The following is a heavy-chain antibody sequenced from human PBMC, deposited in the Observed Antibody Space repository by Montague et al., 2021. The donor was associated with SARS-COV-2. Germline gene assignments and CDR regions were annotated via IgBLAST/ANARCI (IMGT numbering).Heavy chain of an antibody. V-gene: IGHV4-39*01. CDR3: ARLVWFGELSSENWFDP. J-gene: IGHJ5*02. D-gene: IGHD3-10*01. CDR1: GGPISSSSNY. CDR2: IYYSGST. Sequence: SETLSLTCTVSGGPISSSSNYWGWIRQPPGKGQEWIGSIYYSGSTYYNSSLKSRVTISVDTSKNQFSLKLNSVTAADTAVYYCARLVWFGELSSENWFDPWGQGTLVTVSS.